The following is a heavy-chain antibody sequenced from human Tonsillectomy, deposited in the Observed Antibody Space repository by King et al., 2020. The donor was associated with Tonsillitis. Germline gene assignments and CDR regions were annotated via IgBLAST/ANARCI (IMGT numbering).Heavy chain of an antibody. D-gene: IGHD5-12*01. CDR3: ARGTGRYSGYDPHPIDF. V-gene: IGHV4-34*01. J-gene: IGHJ4*02. CDR2: INHSGST. CDR1: GGSFSGYY. Sequence: VQLQQWGAGLLKSSETLSLTCAVYGGSFSGYYWSWIRQPPGKGLEWIGEINHSGSTNYNPSLKSRVTISVDTSKNQFSLKLSSVTAADTAVYHCARGTGRYSGYDPHPIDFWGQETLVTVSS.